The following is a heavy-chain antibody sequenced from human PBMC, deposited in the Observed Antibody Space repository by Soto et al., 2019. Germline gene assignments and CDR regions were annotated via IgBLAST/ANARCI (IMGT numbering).Heavy chain of an antibody. D-gene: IGHD1-26*01. CDR1: GFTFSSYA. Sequence: GGSLRLSCEGSGFTFSSYAMSWVRQAPGRGLEWVSSISGSGGSTYYADSVKGRFTISRDNSKNTLYLQMNSLRAEDTAVYYCATYSGNYERYGVYYGMDVWGQGTTVTVSS. CDR2: ISGSGGST. CDR3: ATYSGNYERYGVYYGMDV. V-gene: IGHV3-23*01. J-gene: IGHJ6*02.